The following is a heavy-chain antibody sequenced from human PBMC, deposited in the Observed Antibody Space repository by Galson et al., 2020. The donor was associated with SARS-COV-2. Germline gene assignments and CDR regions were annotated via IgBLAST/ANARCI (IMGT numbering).Heavy chain of an antibody. D-gene: IGHD3-10*01. CDR1: GGSISSGSYY. J-gene: IGHJ4*02. CDR3: ARALTYYYGAGSSFDY. Sequence: SETLSLTCTVSGGSISSGSYYWNWIRQPAGKGLEWIGRIYTSGSTNYNPSLKSRVTISVDTSKNQFSLKLSYVTAADTAVYYCARALTYYYGAGSSFDYWGQGTPVTVSS. CDR2: IYTSGST. V-gene: IGHV4-61*02.